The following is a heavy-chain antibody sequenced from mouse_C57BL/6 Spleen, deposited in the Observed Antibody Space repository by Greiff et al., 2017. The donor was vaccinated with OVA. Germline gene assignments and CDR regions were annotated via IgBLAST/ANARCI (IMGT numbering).Heavy chain of an antibody. V-gene: IGHV1-9*01. CDR2: ILPGSGST. Sequence: VQLQQSGAELMKPGASVKLSCKATGYTFTGYWIEWVKQRPGHGLEWIGEILPGSGSTNYNEKVKGKATFTADKSSNTAYMQLSSLTTDDSAIYDCARSGDGYAYWGQGTLVTVSA. CDR1: GYTFTGYW. CDR3: ARSGDGYAY. J-gene: IGHJ3*01. D-gene: IGHD2-3*01.